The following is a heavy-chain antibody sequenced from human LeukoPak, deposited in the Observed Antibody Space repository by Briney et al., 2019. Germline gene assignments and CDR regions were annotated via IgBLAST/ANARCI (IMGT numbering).Heavy chain of an antibody. Sequence: GASVKVSRKASGGTFSSYAISWVPPAPGPGLGWVGGIIPIFGTANYAQKFQGRVTITADKSTSTAYMELSRLRSEDTAVYYCARVAVAGTGDTFDIWGQGTMVTVSS. V-gene: IGHV1-69*06. J-gene: IGHJ3*02. CDR2: IIPIFGTA. D-gene: IGHD6-19*01. CDR3: ARVAVAGTGDTFDI. CDR1: GGTFSSYA.